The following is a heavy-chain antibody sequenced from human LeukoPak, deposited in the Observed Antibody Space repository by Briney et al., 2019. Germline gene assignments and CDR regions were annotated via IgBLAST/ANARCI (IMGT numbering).Heavy chain of an antibody. CDR3: ARALDSSGYPEDAFDI. CDR1: GYTFTSYG. J-gene: IGHJ4*02. CDR2: ISADNGNT. D-gene: IGHD3-22*01. V-gene: IGHV1-18*01. Sequence: ASVKVSCKASGYTFTSYGISWVRQAPGQGLEWMGWISADNGNTNYAQNYQGRVTMTTDTSTRTAYMDLRSLRSDDTAVYYCARALDSSGYPEDAFDIWGQGTLVTVSS.